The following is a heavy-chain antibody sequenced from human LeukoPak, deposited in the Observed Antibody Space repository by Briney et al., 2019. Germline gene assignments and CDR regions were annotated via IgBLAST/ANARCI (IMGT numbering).Heavy chain of an antibody. CDR2: IYYSGST. J-gene: IGHJ4*02. CDR1: GVSISSYY. V-gene: IGHV4-59*01. CDR3: ARGNIVATAIDY. Sequence: PSETLSLTCTVSGVSISSYYWSWLRQPPGKGLEWIGYIYYSGSTNYNPSLKSRVTISVDTSKNQFSLKLSSVTAADTAVYYCARGNIVATAIDYWGQGTLVTVSS. D-gene: IGHD5-12*01.